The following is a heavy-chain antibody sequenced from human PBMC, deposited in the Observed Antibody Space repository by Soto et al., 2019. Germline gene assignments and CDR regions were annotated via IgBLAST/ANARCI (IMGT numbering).Heavy chain of an antibody. J-gene: IGHJ6*02. CDR3: AKDIGNWNYREPYYYYGMDV. CDR1: GFTFDDYA. V-gene: IGHV3-9*01. D-gene: IGHD1-7*01. CDR2: ISWNIGSI. Sequence: SLRLSCAASGFTFDDYAMHWVRQAPGKGLEWVSGISWNIGSIGYADSVKGRFTISRDNAKNSLYLQMNSLRAEDTALYYCAKDIGNWNYREPYYYYGMDVWGQGTTVTVSS.